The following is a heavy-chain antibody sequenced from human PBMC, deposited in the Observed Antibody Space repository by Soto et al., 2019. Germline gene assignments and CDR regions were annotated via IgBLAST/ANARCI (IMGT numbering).Heavy chain of an antibody. D-gene: IGHD3-16*01. CDR1: GFTFSSDA. Sequence: EVQLLESGGGLIQPGGSLRLSCAASGFTFSSDAMSWVRQARGKGLEWVSALTGSGGSTYYADSVEGRFTISIDNSKNMLYLQMNSLRADDTAVYYCAKDLYLGRGGSFDYWGQGSLMTVSS. CDR2: LTGSGGST. CDR3: AKDLYLGRGGSFDY. J-gene: IGHJ4*02. V-gene: IGHV3-23*01.